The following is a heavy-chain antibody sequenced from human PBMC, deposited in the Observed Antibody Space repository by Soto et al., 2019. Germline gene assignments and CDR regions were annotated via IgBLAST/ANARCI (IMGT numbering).Heavy chain of an antibody. V-gene: IGHV1-2*02. J-gene: IGHJ4*02. D-gene: IGHD3-3*01. CDR3: ARFPLPITPFDY. CDR1: GYTFTGYY. CDR2: INPNSGGT. Sequence: ASVKVSCKASGYTFTGYYMHWVRQAPGQGLEWMGWINPNSGGTNYAQKFQGRVTMTRDTSISTAYMELSRLRSDDTAVYYCARFPLPITPFDYWGQGTLVTVSS.